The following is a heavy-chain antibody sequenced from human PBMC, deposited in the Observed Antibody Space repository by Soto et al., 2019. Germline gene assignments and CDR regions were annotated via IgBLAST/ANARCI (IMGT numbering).Heavy chain of an antibody. D-gene: IGHD3-10*01. Sequence: TSETLSLTCAVYGGSFSGYYWSWIRQPPGKGLEWIGEINHSGSTNYNPSLKSRVTISVDTSKNQFSLKLSSVTAADTAVYYCARYHYGSGSYPTAWFDPWGQGTLVTVSS. CDR2: INHSGST. CDR3: ARYHYGSGSYPTAWFDP. CDR1: GGSFSGYY. V-gene: IGHV4-34*01. J-gene: IGHJ5*02.